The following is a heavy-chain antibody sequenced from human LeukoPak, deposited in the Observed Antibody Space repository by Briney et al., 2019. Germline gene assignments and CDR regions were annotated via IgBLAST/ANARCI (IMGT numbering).Heavy chain of an antibody. J-gene: IGHJ4*02. CDR1: GFTFSSYA. Sequence: GSLRLSCAASGFTFSSYAMSWVRQAPGKGLEWVSAISGSGGSTYYADSVKGRFTISRDNSKNTLYLQMNSLRAEDTAVYYYAKEQGQQLVLNPFDYWGQGTLVTVSS. CDR2: ISGSGGST. D-gene: IGHD6-13*01. V-gene: IGHV3-23*01. CDR3: AKEQGQQLVLNPFDY.